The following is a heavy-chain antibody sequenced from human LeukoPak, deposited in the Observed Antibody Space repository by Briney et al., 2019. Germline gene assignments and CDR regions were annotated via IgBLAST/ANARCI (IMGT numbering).Heavy chain of an antibody. CDR3: AGCRAVAGSSYYYYYMDV. J-gene: IGHJ6*03. V-gene: IGHV4-39*07. CDR2: IYYSGST. Sequence: PSETLSLTCTVSGGSISSSSYYWGWIRQPPGKGLEWIGSIYYSGSTYYNPSLKSRVTISVDTSKNQFSLKLSSVTAADTAVYYCAGCRAVAGSSYYYYYMDVWGKGTTVTISS. D-gene: IGHD6-19*01. CDR1: GGSISSSSYY.